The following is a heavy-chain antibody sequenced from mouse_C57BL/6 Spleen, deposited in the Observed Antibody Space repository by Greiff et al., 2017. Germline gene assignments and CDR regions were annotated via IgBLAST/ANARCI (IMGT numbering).Heavy chain of an antibody. Sequence: EVMLVESGGGLVKPGGSLKLSCAASGFTFSSYAMSWVRQTPEKRLEWVATISYGGSYTYYPDNVKGRFPISRNNAKNNLYLQQRHLKSEDTAMYYCARWARWSSYFDVWGTGTTVTVSS. V-gene: IGHV5-4*03. J-gene: IGHJ1*03. CDR1: GFTFSSYA. CDR2: ISYGGSYT. CDR3: ARWARWSSYFDV. D-gene: IGHD2-3*01.